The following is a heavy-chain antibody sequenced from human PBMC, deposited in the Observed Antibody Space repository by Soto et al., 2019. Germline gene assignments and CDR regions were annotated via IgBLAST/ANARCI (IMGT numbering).Heavy chain of an antibody. D-gene: IGHD2-2*01. CDR2: MNPNSGNT. V-gene: IGHV1-8*01. J-gene: IGHJ6*02. Sequence: QVQLVQSGAEVKKPGASVKVSCKASGYTFTSYDINWVRQATGQGLEWMGWMNPNSGNTGYAQKFQGRVTMTRNTSRSTAYMELSSLRAEDTAVYYCARGPAISDIGLVPAAMLFYYYYYGMDVWGQGTTVTVSS. CDR1: GYTFTSYD. CDR3: ARGPAISDIGLVPAAMLFYYYYYGMDV.